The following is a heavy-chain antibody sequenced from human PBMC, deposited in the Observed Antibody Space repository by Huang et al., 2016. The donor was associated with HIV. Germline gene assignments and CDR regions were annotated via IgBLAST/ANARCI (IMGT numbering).Heavy chain of an antibody. D-gene: IGHD5-18*01. J-gene: IGHJ4*02. CDR2: IYPGYSDT. Sequence: EVQLVQSGAEVKKPGESLKISCKGSGFSFTNYWIGWVRQMPGKGLEWLGIIYPGYSDTTASPAFRGQVTISADKSINTAYLQWNSLKASDSAMYYCARPLLGYSNGYYFDYWGQGTLVTVSS. CDR1: GFSFTNYW. CDR3: ARPLLGYSNGYYFDY. V-gene: IGHV5-51*03.